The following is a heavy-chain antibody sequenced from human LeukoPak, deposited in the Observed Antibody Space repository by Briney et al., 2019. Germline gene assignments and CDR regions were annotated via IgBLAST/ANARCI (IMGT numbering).Heavy chain of an antibody. CDR2: IYHSGST. CDR3: ARLGPWGLGDY. D-gene: IGHD7-27*01. Sequence: PSETLSLTCTVSGYSISSGYYWGWIRQPPGKGLEWIGSIYHSGSTYYNPSLKSRVTISVDTSKNQFSLKLSSVTAADTAVYYCARLGPWGLGDYWGQGTLDTVSS. J-gene: IGHJ4*02. V-gene: IGHV4-38-2*02. CDR1: GYSISSGYY.